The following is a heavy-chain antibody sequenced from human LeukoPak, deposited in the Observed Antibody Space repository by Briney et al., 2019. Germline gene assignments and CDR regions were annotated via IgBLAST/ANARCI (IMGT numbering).Heavy chain of an antibody. CDR1: GYTFTSYG. CDR3: ARDPISAAAGNDY. CDR2: NSAYNGNA. Sequence: ASVKVSCKASGYTFTSYGISWVRQAPGQGLEWMGLNSAYNGNANYAQKFQGRVTMTTDTSTSTAYMELRSLRSDDTAMYYCARDPISAAAGNDYWGQGTLVTVSS. J-gene: IGHJ4*02. V-gene: IGHV1-18*01. D-gene: IGHD6-13*01.